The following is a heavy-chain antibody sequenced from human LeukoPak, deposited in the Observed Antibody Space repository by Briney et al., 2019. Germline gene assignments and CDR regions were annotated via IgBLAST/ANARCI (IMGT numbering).Heavy chain of an antibody. CDR1: GFTFSSYW. CDR2: INSDGSST. J-gene: IGHJ4*02. CDR3: VRVTGNNGDYVDLDY. Sequence: PGGSLRLSCAASGFTFSSYWMHWVRQGPGTGLVWVSRINSDGSSTTYADSVKGRFTISRDNAKSTLYLQMNSLRAEDTAVYYCVRVTGNNGDYVDLDYWGQGTLVAVSS. V-gene: IGHV3-74*03. D-gene: IGHD4-17*01.